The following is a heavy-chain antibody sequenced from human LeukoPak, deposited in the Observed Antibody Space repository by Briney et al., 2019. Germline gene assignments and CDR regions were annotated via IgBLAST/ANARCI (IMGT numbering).Heavy chain of an antibody. J-gene: IGHJ5*02. D-gene: IGHD1-26*01. V-gene: IGHV1-46*01. CDR3: ARAGRGSYSSDP. Sequence: ASVKVSCKASGYTFTSYYMHWVRQAPGQGLEWMGIINPSGGSTSYAQKFQGRVTITRNTSISTAYMELSSLRSEDTAVYYCARAGRGSYSSDPWGQGTLVTVSS. CDR2: INPSGGST. CDR1: GYTFTSYY.